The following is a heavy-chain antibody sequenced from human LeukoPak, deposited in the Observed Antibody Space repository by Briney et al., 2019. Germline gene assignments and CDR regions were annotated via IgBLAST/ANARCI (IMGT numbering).Heavy chain of an antibody. CDR1: GFTFSSYA. CDR2: ISYDGSNK. Sequence: PGGSLRLSCAASGFTFSSYAMHWVRQAPGKGLEWVAVISYDGSNKYYADSVKGRFTISRDNSKNTLYLQMNSLRAEDTAVYYCARDGVGYYYDSSGYYTGWFDPWGQGTLVTVSS. CDR3: ARDGVGYYYDSSGYYTGWFDP. V-gene: IGHV3-30-3*01. D-gene: IGHD3-22*01. J-gene: IGHJ5*02.